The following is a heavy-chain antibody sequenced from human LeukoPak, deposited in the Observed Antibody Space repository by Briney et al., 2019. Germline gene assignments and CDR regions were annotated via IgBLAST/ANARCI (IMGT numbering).Heavy chain of an antibody. V-gene: IGHV3-7*01. Sequence: SGGSLRLSCAASGFSFNYYWMSWVRQAPGKGLEWVAKIRQDGSEEYYVDSVKGRFTISRDNAKNSLYLQMNSLRAEDTAVYYCARDLVEKDFDYWGQGTLVTVSS. CDR1: GFSFNYYW. CDR3: ARDLVEKDFDY. CDR2: IRQDGSEE. J-gene: IGHJ4*02.